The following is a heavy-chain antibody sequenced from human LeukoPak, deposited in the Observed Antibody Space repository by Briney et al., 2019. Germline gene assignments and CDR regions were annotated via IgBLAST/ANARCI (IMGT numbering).Heavy chain of an antibody. CDR3: ARERGPDGPLN. V-gene: IGHV4-61*01. CDR2: IYYSGST. CDR1: GGSISSSSYY. D-gene: IGHD5-24*01. J-gene: IGHJ4*02. Sequence: PSETLSLTCTVSGGSISSSSYYWSWIRQPPGKGLEWIGYIYYSGSTNYNPSLKSRVTISVDTSKNQFSLKLSSVTAADTAVYYCARERGPDGPLNWGQGTLVTVSS.